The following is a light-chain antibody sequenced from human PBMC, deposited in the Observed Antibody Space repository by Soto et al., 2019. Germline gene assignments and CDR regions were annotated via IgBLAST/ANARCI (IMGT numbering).Light chain of an antibody. Sequence: QSALTQPPSVSGSPGQSVTTSCTGTSSDVGSYNRVSWYQQSPGTAPKLMIYDVTNRPAGVPDRFSGSKSGNTASLTISGLQAEDEADYYCSSYTTTSTAFGGGTKLTVL. CDR1: SSDVGSYNR. CDR3: SSYTTTSTA. J-gene: IGLJ2*01. CDR2: DVT. V-gene: IGLV2-18*02.